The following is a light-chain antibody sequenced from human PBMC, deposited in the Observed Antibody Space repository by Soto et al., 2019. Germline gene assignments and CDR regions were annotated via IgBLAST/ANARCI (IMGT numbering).Light chain of an antibody. V-gene: IGLV1-51*02. CDR3: GTWDSSLSAYV. J-gene: IGLJ1*01. CDR1: SSNIGNNY. CDR2: ENN. Sequence: SVVRQLRSVCASRGQKVPNSCSGSSSNIGNNYVSWYQQLPGTAPKLLIYENNKRPSGIPDRFSGSKSGTSATLGITGLQTGDEADYYCGTWDSSLSAYVFGTGTKVTVL.